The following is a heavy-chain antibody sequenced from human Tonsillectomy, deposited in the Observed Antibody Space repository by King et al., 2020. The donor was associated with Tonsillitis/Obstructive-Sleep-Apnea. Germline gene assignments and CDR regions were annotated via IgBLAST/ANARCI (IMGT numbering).Heavy chain of an antibody. D-gene: IGHD6-13*01. CDR3: ARQIWSSSWYEDAFDI. V-gene: IGHV5-51*01. CDR1: GYIFTSYW. Sequence: QLVQSGAEVKKPGESLKISCKSSGYIFTSYWIGWVRQMPGKGLEWMGNIYPGDSDTRYSPSFQGQVTISADKSISTAYLQWSSLKASDTAMYYCARQIWSSSWYEDAFDIWGQGTMVTVSS. J-gene: IGHJ3*02. CDR2: IYPGDSDT.